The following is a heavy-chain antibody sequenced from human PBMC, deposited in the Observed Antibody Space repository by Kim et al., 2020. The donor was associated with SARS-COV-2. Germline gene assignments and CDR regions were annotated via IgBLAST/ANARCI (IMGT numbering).Heavy chain of an antibody. D-gene: IGHD3-3*01. Sequence: GESLKISCKGSGYSFTSYWIGWVRQMPGKGLEWMGIIYPGDSDTRYSPSFQGQVTISADKSISTAYLQWSSLKASDTAMYYCALSYFGVVTEARFDYWGQGTLVTVSS. CDR2: IYPGDSDT. J-gene: IGHJ4*02. CDR1: GYSFTSYW. CDR3: ALSYFGVVTEARFDY. V-gene: IGHV5-51*01.